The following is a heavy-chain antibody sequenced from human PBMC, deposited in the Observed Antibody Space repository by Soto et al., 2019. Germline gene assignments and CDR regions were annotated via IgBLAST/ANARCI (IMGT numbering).Heavy chain of an antibody. D-gene: IGHD6-13*01. V-gene: IGHV3-48*01. J-gene: IGHJ5*02. CDR1: GFTFSSYS. CDR3: ARRYSGSWYLGWFDP. CDR2: ISSSSSTI. Sequence: EVQLVESGGGLVQPGGSLRLSCAASGFTFSSYSMNWVRQAPGKGLEWVSYISSSSSTIYYADSVKGRFTISRDNAKNSVYLQMNSLRAEDTAVYYCARRYSGSWYLGWFDPWGQGTLVTGSS.